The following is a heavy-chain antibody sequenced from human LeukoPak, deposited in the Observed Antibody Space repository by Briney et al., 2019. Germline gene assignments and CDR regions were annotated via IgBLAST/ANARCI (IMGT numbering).Heavy chain of an antibody. V-gene: IGHV3-30*02. J-gene: IGHJ5*02. D-gene: IGHD1-14*01. CDR3: AKKYNTGLDP. Sequence: GGTLRLSCAASGFTFSGYGMSWVRQAPGKGLEWVAFIRYDGSNKYYADSVKGRFTISRDNSKNTLYLQMNSLRAEDTAVYYCAKKYNTGLDPWGQGTLVTVSS. CDR2: IRYDGSNK. CDR1: GFTFSGYG.